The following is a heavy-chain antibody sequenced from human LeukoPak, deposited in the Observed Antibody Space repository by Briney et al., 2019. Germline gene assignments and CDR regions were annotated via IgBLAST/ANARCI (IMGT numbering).Heavy chain of an antibody. V-gene: IGHV1-18*01. Sequence: ASVKVSCKASGYTFTSYGISWVRQAPGQGLEWMGWISAYNGNTNYAQKLQGRVTMTTDTSTSTAYMELRSLRSDDTAVYYCARDSRASYDYVRGSPGGYWGQGTLVTVSS. J-gene: IGHJ4*02. CDR1: GYTFTSYG. CDR3: ARDSRASYDYVRGSPGGY. CDR2: ISAYNGNT. D-gene: IGHD3-16*01.